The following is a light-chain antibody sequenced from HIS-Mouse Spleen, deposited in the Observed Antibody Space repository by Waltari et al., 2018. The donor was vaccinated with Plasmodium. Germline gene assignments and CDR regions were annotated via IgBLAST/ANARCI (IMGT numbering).Light chain of an antibody. V-gene: IGKV3-15*01. Sequence: EIVMTQSPATLSVSPGERDPLSCRASHSVSSNLAWYQQKPGQAPRLLIYGASTRATGIPARFSGSGSGTEFTLTISSLQSEDFAVYYCQQYNNWSFTFGPGTKVDIK. CDR3: QQYNNWSFT. J-gene: IGKJ3*01. CDR1: HSVSSN. CDR2: GAS.